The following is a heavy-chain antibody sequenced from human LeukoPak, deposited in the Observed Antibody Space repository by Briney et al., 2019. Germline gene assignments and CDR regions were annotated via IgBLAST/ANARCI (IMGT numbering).Heavy chain of an antibody. J-gene: IGHJ3*02. V-gene: IGHV4-34*01. Sequence: PSETLSLTCAVYGGSFRGYYWSWVRQPPGKGLEWIGEISHSGSTNYNPSLKSRVTISVDTSKSQFSLKLSSVTAADTAVYYCAREINSSRGAFDIWGQGTMVTVSS. CDR1: GGSFRGYY. D-gene: IGHD6-6*01. CDR2: ISHSGST. CDR3: AREINSSRGAFDI.